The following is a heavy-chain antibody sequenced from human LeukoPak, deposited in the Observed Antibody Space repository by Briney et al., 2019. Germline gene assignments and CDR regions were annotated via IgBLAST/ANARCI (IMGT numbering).Heavy chain of an antibody. D-gene: IGHD4-17*01. V-gene: IGHV3-9*01. CDR3: AKDVSLYGDYVFDY. CDR2: ISWNSGII. Sequence: PGRSLRLSCAASGFTFDDYAMHWVRQAPGKGLEWVSGISWNSGIIGYADSVKGRFTISRDNAKNSLYLQMNSLRAEDTALYYCAKDVSLYGDYVFDYWGQGTLVTVSS. J-gene: IGHJ4*02. CDR1: GFTFDDYA.